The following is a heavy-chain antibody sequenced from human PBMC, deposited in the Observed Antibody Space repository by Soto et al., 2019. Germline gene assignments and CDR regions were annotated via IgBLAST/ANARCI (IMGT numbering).Heavy chain of an antibody. Sequence: QVQLVQSGAEVKKPGASVKVSCQASGYTFTGYYMHWVRQAPGQGLEWMGWLKPNSGGTNYAQKLQCRVTMSRNTSIRTAYMELSRLRSEDTAVYYCGRFVRLWQLLSPGSHFVYWGQGTLVTVSS. CDR2: LKPNSGGT. CDR3: GRFVRLWQLLSPGSHFVY. J-gene: IGHJ4*02. D-gene: IGHD6-19*01. V-gene: IGHV1-2*02. CDR1: GYTFTGYY.